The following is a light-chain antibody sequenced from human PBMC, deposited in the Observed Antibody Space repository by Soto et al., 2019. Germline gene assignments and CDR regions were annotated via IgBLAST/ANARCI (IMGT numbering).Light chain of an antibody. CDR3: QQYGNSPLYT. Sequence: EIVLTQSPGTLSLSPGERATLSCRASQSVSSSYLAWYQQKPGQAPRLLIYGASSRATGIPDRFSGSGSGTEGTLPISSLEPEDFAVYYCQQYGNSPLYTFGQGTKLEIK. J-gene: IGKJ2*01. CDR1: QSVSSSY. V-gene: IGKV3-20*01. CDR2: GAS.